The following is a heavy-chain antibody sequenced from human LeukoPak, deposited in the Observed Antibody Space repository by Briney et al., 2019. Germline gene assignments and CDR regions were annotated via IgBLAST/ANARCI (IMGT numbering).Heavy chain of an antibody. J-gene: IGHJ4*02. CDR1: GFTVSSNS. CDR3: TRTQELSLDGQGFDY. Sequence: PGGSLRLSCTVSGFTVSSNSMSWVRQAPGKGLEWVSFIYSDNTHYSDSVKGRFTISRDNAKNTLYLQMNSLRAEDTAMYYCTRTQELSLDGQGFDYWGQGTLVTVSS. CDR2: IYSDNT. D-gene: IGHD3-16*02. V-gene: IGHV3-53*01.